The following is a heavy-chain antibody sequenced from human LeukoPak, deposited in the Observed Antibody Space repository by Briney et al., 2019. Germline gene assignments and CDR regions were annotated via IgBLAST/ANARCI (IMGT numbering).Heavy chain of an antibody. Sequence: PSETLSLTCTVSGGSISSGDYYWSWIRQPPGKGLEWIGYIYYSGSTYYNPSLKSRVTISVDTSKNQFSLKLSSVTAADTAVYYCARLLAGPNWIALDYWGQGTLVTVSS. CDR1: GGSISSGDYY. CDR3: ARLLAGPNWIALDY. D-gene: IGHD3-3*01. CDR2: IYYSGST. J-gene: IGHJ4*02. V-gene: IGHV4-30-4*01.